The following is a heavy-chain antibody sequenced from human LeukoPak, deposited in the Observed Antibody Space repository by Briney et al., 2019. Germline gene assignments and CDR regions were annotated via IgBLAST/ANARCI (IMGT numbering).Heavy chain of an antibody. Sequence: GASVKVSCKASGYTFTSYDINWVRQATGQGLEWKGWMNPNSGNTGYAQKFQGRVTMTRNTSISTAYMELGSLRSEDTAVYYCARGLIRSSGWYVYWGQGTLVTVSS. V-gene: IGHV1-8*01. J-gene: IGHJ4*02. D-gene: IGHD6-19*01. CDR1: GYTFTSYD. CDR2: MNPNSGNT. CDR3: ARGLIRSSGWYVY.